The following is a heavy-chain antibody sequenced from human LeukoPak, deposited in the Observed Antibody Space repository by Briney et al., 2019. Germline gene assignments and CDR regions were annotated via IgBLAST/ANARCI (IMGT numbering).Heavy chain of an antibody. D-gene: IGHD6-13*01. CDR2: ISSSSSYI. CDR3: ARGDAAAAGPTGY. CDR1: GFTFSSYS. V-gene: IGHV3-21*01. Sequence: GGSLRLPCAASGFTFSSYSMNWVRQAPGKGLEWVSSISSSSSYIYYADSVKGRFTISRDNAKNSLYLQMNSLRAEDTAVYYCARGDAAAAGPTGYWGQGTLVTVSS. J-gene: IGHJ4*02.